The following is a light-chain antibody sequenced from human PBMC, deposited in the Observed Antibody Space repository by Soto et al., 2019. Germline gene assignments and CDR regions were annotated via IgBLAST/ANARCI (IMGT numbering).Light chain of an antibody. J-gene: IGLJ2*01. V-gene: IGLV1-44*01. CDR2: SNN. Sequence: QSVLTQPPSASGTPGQRVTISCSGSSSNIGGNPVNWYQQLPGTAPKLLIYSNNQRPSGVPDRFSGSKSGTSASLAISGLQSEDEADYYCAAWDDSLNGVVFGGGTKRTVL. CDR1: SSNIGGNP. CDR3: AAWDDSLNGVV.